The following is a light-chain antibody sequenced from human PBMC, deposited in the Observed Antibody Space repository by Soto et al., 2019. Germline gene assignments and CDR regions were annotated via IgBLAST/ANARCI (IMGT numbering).Light chain of an antibody. CDR1: QSVLYSSINKNY. V-gene: IGKV4-1*01. CDR2: WAS. J-gene: IGKJ4*01. CDR3: QQYGSSPQIIT. Sequence: DIVMTQSPDSLAVSLGERATINCKSSQSVLYSSINKNYLAWYQQKPGQPPKLLIYWASTRESGVPDRFSGSGSGTDFTLTISRLEPEDFALYYCQQYGSSPQIITFGGGTKVEIK.